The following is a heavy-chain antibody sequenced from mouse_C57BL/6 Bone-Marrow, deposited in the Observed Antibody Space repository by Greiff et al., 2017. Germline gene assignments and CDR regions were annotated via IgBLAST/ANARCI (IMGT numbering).Heavy chain of an antibody. J-gene: IGHJ3*01. V-gene: IGHV1-81*01. CDR3: ARRRYYGAAWFAY. D-gene: IGHD1-1*01. CDR2: IYPRSGNT. Sequence: VQGVESGAELARPGASVKLSCKASGYTFTSYGISWVKQRTGQGLEWIGEIYPRSGNTYYNEKFKGKATLTADKSSSTAYMELRSLTSEDSAVYFCARRRYYGAAWFAYWGQGTLVTVSA. CDR1: GYTFTSYG.